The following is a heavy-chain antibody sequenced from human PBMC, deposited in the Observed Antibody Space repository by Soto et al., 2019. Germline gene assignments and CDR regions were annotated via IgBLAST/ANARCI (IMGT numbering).Heavy chain of an antibody. CDR2: IWYDGSNK. Sequence: QVQLVESGGGVVQPGRSLRLSCAASGFTFSSYGMHWVRQAPGKGLEWVAVIWYDGSNKYYADSVKGRFTISRDNSKNTLYMQMNGLRAADTAVSYCARWGIAAGDYWGQGTLVTVSS. CDR1: GFTFSSYG. D-gene: IGHD6-13*01. V-gene: IGHV3-33*01. CDR3: ARWGIAAGDY. J-gene: IGHJ4*02.